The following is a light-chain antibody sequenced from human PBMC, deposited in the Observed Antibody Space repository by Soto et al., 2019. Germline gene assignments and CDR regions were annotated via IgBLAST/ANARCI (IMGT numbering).Light chain of an antibody. V-gene: IGKV3-20*01. J-gene: IGKJ2*01. CDR1: QSVSTSD. Sequence: EMVLTQSPGTLSLSPGARATLSCRASQSVSTSDLAWYQQKHGQAPRLLIYGASSRATGIPDRFSGSGSGTDFTLTISRLEPEDFAVYDCQQYCSSYDFGQETKLEIK. CDR3: QQYCSSYD. CDR2: GAS.